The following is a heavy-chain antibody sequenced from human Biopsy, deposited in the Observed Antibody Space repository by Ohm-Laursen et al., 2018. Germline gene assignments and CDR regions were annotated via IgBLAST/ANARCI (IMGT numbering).Heavy chain of an antibody. Sequence: SDTLSLTCPVTYGSISGHFWSWIRQAPGKGLEWIGYVYYNGNTNYSPSLKSRATISLDTSKDRFSLKLTSVTAADTAVYYCARYIGSSWEWAFDIWGRGTMVTVSS. V-gene: IGHV4-59*08. CDR2: VYYNGNT. CDR3: ARYIGSSWEWAFDI. J-gene: IGHJ3*02. D-gene: IGHD6-13*01. CDR1: YGSISGHF.